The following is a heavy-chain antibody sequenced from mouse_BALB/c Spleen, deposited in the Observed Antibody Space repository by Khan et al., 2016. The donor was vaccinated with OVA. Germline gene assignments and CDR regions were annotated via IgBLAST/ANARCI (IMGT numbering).Heavy chain of an antibody. Sequence: VELVESGPGLVKPSQSLSLTCTVTGYSITSGYGWNWIRQFPGNKLEWMGYISYSGSTNYNPSLKSRISINRDTSKNQFFLQLNSVTTEDTATYYCAKTARIKYWGHGTTLTVSS. V-gene: IGHV3-2*02. CDR3: AKTARIKY. J-gene: IGHJ2*01. CDR2: ISYSGST. CDR1: GYSITSGYG. D-gene: IGHD1-2*01.